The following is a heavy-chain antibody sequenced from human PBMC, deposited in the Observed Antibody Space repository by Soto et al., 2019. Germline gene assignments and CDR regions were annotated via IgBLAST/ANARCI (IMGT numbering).Heavy chain of an antibody. CDR1: ASSTNSRGYY. V-gene: IGHV4-39*01. D-gene: IGHD5-12*01. Sequence: SGTLCVTCTVSASSTNSRGYYWGWIRQPPGKGLEWIGSMFYGVSTYYNPSLKGRVTVSVDTSKNQFSLNLRSVTAADTAVYFCSCVPPRHLVDYRARRSFD. CDR3: SCVPPRHLVDYRARRSFD. J-gene: IGHJ2*01. CDR2: MFYGVST.